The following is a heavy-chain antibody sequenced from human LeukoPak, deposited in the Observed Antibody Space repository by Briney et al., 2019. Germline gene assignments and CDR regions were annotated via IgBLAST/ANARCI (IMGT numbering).Heavy chain of an antibody. V-gene: IGHV4-39*01. J-gene: IGHJ6*03. CDR3: ARHQEGMVRGVLYYLDV. Sequence: SETLSLTCTVSGASISNSDRYWGWIRQPPGKGLEWIGSIYYSGITYHKPSLKSRVTISVDTSNNQFSLKMSSVTAADTAVYFCARHQEGMVRGVLYYLDVWGKGTTVIISS. CDR1: GASISNSDRY. CDR2: IYYSGIT. D-gene: IGHD3-10*01.